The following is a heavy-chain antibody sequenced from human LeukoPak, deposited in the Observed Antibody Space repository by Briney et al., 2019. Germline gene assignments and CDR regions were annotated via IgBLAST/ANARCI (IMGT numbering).Heavy chain of an antibody. V-gene: IGHV3-23*01. CDR3: ANGEKGSGYLSPRLDY. J-gene: IGHJ4*02. CDR1: GFTFSSYA. Sequence: GGSLRLSCAASGFTFSSYAMSWVRQAPGKGLEWVSAISGSGGSTYYADSVKGRFTISRDNSKNTLYLQMNSLRAEDTAVYYCANGEKGSGYLSPRLDYWGQGTLVTVSS. CDR2: ISGSGGST. D-gene: IGHD3-3*01.